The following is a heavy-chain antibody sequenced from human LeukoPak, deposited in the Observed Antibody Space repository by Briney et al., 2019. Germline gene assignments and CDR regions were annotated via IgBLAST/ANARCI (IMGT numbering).Heavy chain of an antibody. V-gene: IGHV3-7*01. J-gene: IGHJ5*02. CDR2: IKQDGSEK. CDR3: AREGGYDFWSGSLPYNWFDP. D-gene: IGHD3-3*01. CDR1: GFTFSSYT. Sequence: GRSLRLSCAASGFTFSSYTMHWVRQAPGKGLGWVANIKQDGSEKYYVDSVKGRFTISRDNAKNSLYLQMNSLRAEDTAVYYCAREGGYDFWSGSLPYNWFDPWGQGTLVTVSS.